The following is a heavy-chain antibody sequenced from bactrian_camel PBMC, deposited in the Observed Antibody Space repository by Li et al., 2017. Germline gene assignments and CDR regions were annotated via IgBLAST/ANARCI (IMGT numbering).Heavy chain of an antibody. D-gene: IGHD3*01. CDR2: FCSDDAT. J-gene: IGHJ4*01. Sequence: HVQLVESGGGSVQAGGSLRLSCAASGYSVSRNCMGWFRQAPGKEREGVAVFCSDDATSYPESVRGRFVISLDLTKNTLYLQMNSLKPEDTAMYYCAAERAGCSSGKVLRRSDFSSAGQGTQVTVS. CDR1: GYSVSRNC. V-gene: IGHV3S53*01.